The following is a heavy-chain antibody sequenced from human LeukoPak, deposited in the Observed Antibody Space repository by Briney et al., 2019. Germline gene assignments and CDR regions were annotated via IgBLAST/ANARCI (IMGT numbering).Heavy chain of an antibody. Sequence: SETLSLTCTVSGGSISSGGYYWSWLRQHPGKGLEWIGYIYYSGSTYYNPSLKSRVTISVDTSKNQFSLELSSVTAADTAVYYCAREGESLSLFDYWGQGTLVTVSS. CDR2: IYYSGST. CDR1: GGSISSGGYY. J-gene: IGHJ4*02. V-gene: IGHV4-31*03. CDR3: AREGESLSLFDY. D-gene: IGHD3-10*01.